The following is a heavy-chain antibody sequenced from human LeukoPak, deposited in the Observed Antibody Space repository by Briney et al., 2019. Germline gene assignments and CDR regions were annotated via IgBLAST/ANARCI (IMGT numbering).Heavy chain of an antibody. CDR3: ARGSPRSIAAAGYFQH. J-gene: IGHJ1*01. CDR1: GGSISSGGYY. CDR2: IYYSGST. D-gene: IGHD6-13*01. Sequence: TSETLSLTCTVSGGSISSGGYYWSWIRQHPGKGLEWIGYIYYSGSTYYNPSLKSRVTISVDTSKNQFSLKLSSVTAADTAVYYCARGSPRSIAAAGYFQHWGQGTLVTVSS. V-gene: IGHV4-31*03.